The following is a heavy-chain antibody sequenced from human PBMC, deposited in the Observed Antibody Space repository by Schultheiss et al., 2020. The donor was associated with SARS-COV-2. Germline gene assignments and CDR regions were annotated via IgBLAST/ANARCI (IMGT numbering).Heavy chain of an antibody. CDR1: GFTFSSYS. CDR2: ITSSTSYM. Sequence: GGSLRLSCAASGFTFSSYSMNWVRQAPGKGLQWVSSITSSTSYMKYADSVKGRFTISRDNAKNSLFLQMNSLRAEDTAVYYCAREKGIVATDYYYGMDVWGQGTTVTVSS. V-gene: IGHV3-21*01. J-gene: IGHJ6*02. D-gene: IGHD5-12*01. CDR3: AREKGIVATDYYYGMDV.